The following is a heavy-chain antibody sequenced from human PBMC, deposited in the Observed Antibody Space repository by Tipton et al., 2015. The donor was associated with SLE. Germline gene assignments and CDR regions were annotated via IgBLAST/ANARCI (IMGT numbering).Heavy chain of an antibody. CDR2: IYTSGST. CDR1: GGSISSGSYY. CDR3: ARGGSITILGVGTPHMDV. Sequence: TLSLTCTVSGGSISSGSYYWSWIRQPAGKGLEWIGRIYTSGSTNYNPSLKSRVTISVDTSKNQFSLKLSSVTAADTAVYYCARGGSITILGVGTPHMDVWGKGATVTVSS. J-gene: IGHJ6*03. V-gene: IGHV4-61*02. D-gene: IGHD3-3*01.